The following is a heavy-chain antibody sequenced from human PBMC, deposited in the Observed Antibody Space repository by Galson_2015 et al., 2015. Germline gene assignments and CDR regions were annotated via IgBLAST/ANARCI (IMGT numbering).Heavy chain of an antibody. D-gene: IGHD6-13*01. CDR3: ARGIYSSSGRYYFDY. Sequence: LRLSCAASGFTFSDYYMSWIRQAPGKGLEWVSYISSSSSYTNYADSVKGRFTISRDNAKNSLYLQMNSLRAEDTAVYYCARGIYSSSGRYYFDYWGQGTLVTVSS. CDR1: GFTFSDYY. CDR2: ISSSSSYT. V-gene: IGHV3-11*03. J-gene: IGHJ4*02.